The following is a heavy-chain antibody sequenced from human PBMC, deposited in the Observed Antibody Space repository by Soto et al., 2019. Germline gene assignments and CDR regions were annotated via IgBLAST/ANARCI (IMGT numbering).Heavy chain of an antibody. J-gene: IGHJ3*02. CDR2: ILPIFGTA. CDR1: GGTFSSYA. Sequence: SVKASCKASGGTFSSYALCWVQQAPGHGLEWMGGILPIFGTASYAQKVQGRVTITADESTSTAYMELSSLRSDDTAVYYCARGLVTADYATLTPQSHPVAFAICGQGTRLT. CDR3: ARGLVTADYATLTPQSHPVAFAI. D-gene: IGHD4-17*01. V-gene: IGHV1-69*13.